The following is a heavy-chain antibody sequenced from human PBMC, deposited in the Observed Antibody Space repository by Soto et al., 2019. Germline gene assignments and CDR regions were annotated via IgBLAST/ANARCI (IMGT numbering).Heavy chain of an antibody. CDR3: ARDGSSGYPYWGDDAFDI. Sequence: QVQLVQSGAEVKKPGASVKVSCKASGYTFTSYGISWVRQAPGQGLEWMGWISAYNGNTNYAQKLQGRVTMTTDTATGTAYMELRSLRSDDTAVYYCARDGSSGYPYWGDDAFDIWGQGTMVTVSS. CDR1: GYTFTSYG. CDR2: ISAYNGNT. D-gene: IGHD3-22*01. J-gene: IGHJ3*02. V-gene: IGHV1-18*01.